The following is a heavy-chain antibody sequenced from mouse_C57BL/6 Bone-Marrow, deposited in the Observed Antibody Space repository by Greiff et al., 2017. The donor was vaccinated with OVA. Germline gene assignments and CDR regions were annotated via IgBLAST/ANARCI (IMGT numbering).Heavy chain of an antibody. CDR3: TTGSPWFAY. CDR1: GFNIKDDY. CDR2: IDPENGDT. V-gene: IGHV14-4*01. J-gene: IGHJ3*01. Sequence: EVKLQQSGAELVRPGASVKLSCTASGFNIKDDYMHWVKHRPEQGLEWIGWIDPENGDTEYASKFQGKATITADTSSNTAYLQLSSLTSEDTAVYYCTTGSPWFAYWGQGTLVTVSA.